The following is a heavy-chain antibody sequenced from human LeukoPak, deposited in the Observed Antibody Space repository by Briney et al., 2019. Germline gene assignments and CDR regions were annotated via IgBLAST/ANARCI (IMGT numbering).Heavy chain of an antibody. CDR2: INHSGST. CDR1: GGSFSGYY. J-gene: IGHJ5*02. V-gene: IGHV4-34*01. D-gene: IGHD3-3*01. Sequence: SETLSLTCAVYGGSFSGYYWSWIRQPPGKGLEWIGEINHSGSTNYNPSLKSRVTISVDTSKNQFSLKLSSVTAADTAAYYCARGVRIFSQNWFDPWGQGTLVTVSS. CDR3: ARGVRIFSQNWFDP.